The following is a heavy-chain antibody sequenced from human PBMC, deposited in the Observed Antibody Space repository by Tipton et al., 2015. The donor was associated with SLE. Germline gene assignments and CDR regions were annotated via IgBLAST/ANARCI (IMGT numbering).Heavy chain of an antibody. CDR2: IYYSGTT. Sequence: GLVKPSETLSLTCTVSGGSIDSGNNYWAWIRQPPGKGLEWIGRIYYSGTTYYNPSLESRVTISLDTAKNQVSLRLTSVIAADTAVYYCAGSPTTPYSTTWRSPFDYWGQGTLVTVSS. V-gene: IGHV4-39*01. CDR3: AGSPTTPYSTTWRSPFDY. CDR1: GGSIDSGNNY. J-gene: IGHJ4*02. D-gene: IGHD6-13*01.